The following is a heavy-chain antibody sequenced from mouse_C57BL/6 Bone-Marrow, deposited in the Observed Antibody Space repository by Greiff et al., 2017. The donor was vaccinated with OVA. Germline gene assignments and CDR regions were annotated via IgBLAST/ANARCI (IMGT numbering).Heavy chain of an antibody. CDR1: GFTFSSYG. V-gene: IGHV5-6*01. D-gene: IGHD1-1*01. CDR2: ISSGGSYT. J-gene: IGHJ4*01. Sequence: EVQLMESGGDLVKPGGSLKLSCAASGFTFSSYGMSWVRQTPDKRLEWVATISSGGSYTYYPDSVKGRFTISRDNAKNTLYLQMSSLKSEDTAMYYCARHGTTVYAMDYWGQGTSVTVSS. CDR3: ARHGTTVYAMDY.